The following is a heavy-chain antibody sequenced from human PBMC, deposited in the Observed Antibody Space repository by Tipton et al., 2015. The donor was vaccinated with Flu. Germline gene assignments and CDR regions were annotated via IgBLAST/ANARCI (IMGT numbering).Heavy chain of an antibody. V-gene: IGHV4-39*01. J-gene: IGHJ5*02. CDR3: ARTYGPFNWFDP. CDR2: IYSSGTT. D-gene: IGHD3-10*01. CDR1: GGSIRSSSDY. Sequence: GLVKPSETLSLTCTVSGGSIRSSSDYWGWLRQPPGKGLEWIGTIYSSGTTYYNPSLRSRVTISVDTSKNQFSLKMNSVTAADTAVYYRARTYGPFNWFDPWGQGTLVTVSS.